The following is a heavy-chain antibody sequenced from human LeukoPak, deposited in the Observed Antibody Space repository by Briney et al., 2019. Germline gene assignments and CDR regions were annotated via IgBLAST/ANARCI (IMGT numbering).Heavy chain of an antibody. V-gene: IGHV4-59*08. D-gene: IGHD5-18*01. CDR2: VYYSGST. CDR3: ARVLYSYHDH. Sequence: PSETLSLTCTVSGGSISSYWWSWIRQPPGKGLEWIGYVYYSGSTDYNPSLKSRVTMSVDMSKNQFSLKLNSVTAADTAVYYCARVLYSYHDHWGQGTLVTVSS. CDR1: GGSISSYW. J-gene: IGHJ4*02.